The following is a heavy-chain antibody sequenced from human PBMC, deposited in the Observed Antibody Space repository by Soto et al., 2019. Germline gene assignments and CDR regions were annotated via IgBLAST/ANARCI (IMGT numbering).Heavy chain of an antibody. D-gene: IGHD2-15*01. J-gene: IGHJ4*02. V-gene: IGHV3-23*01. CDR1: GFTFNNYA. CDR2: FNGNGGAT. Sequence: EVQLLESGGGLVQPGGSLRLSCAASGFTFNNYAMSWVRQAPGKGLEWVSRFNGNGGATYYPDSVKGRFTISRDNSKNMLYLQLNRLRAEDTAVYHCAKDDAVVGGFLQNWGQGTLVTVSS. CDR3: AKDDAVVGGFLQN.